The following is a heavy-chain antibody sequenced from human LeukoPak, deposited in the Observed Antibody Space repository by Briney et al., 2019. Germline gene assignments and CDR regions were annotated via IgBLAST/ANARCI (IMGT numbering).Heavy chain of an antibody. CDR3: AKGRQWLATFDN. D-gene: IGHD6-19*01. CDR2: ISGNGGTT. J-gene: IGHJ4*02. CDR1: GFTFSSFG. V-gene: IGHV3-23*01. Sequence: GGSLRLSCAASGFTFSSFGMSWVRQAPGKGREWVAAISGNGGTTVYAESVKGRFTISRDNTKNTLYLEMSSLRAEDTAVYYCAKGRQWLATFDNWGQGTLVTVSS.